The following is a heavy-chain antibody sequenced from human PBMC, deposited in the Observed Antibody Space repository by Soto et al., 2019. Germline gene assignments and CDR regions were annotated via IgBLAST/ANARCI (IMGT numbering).Heavy chain of an antibody. D-gene: IGHD3-22*01. V-gene: IGHV3-15*07. CDR3: TIEDYYYDSSGYYNFDY. CDR1: GFTFTDAW. J-gene: IGHJ4*02. CDR2: IKGKSDGGTT. Sequence: GGSLRLSCAASGFTFTDAWMNWVRQPPGKGLEWVGRIKGKSDGGTTEYAAPVKGRFSISRDDSKNTLYLQMNSLKTEDTGVYYCTIEDYYYDSSGYYNFDYWGQGTLVTVSS.